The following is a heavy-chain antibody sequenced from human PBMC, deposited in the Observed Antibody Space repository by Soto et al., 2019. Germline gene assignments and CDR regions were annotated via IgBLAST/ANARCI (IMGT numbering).Heavy chain of an antibody. Sequence: PWESLKISCNGSGYSFAGYWITWVRQKPGKGLEWMGRIDPSDSQTYYSPSFRGHVTISATKSITTVFLQWSSLRASDTAMYYCARQIYGSDNGPNFQYYFDSWGQGTPVTVSS. V-gene: IGHV5-10-1*01. J-gene: IGHJ4*02. CDR1: GYSFAGYW. CDR2: IDPSDSQT. D-gene: IGHD2-8*01. CDR3: ARQIYGSDNGPNFQYYFDS.